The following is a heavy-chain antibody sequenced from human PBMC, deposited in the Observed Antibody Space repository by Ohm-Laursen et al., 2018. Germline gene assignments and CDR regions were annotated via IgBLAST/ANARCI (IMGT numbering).Heavy chain of an antibody. CDR3: AKGGITMIVVRVDY. CDR2: ISSSGSTI. CDR1: GFTFSDYY. Sequence: SLRLSCAASGFTFSDYYMSWIRQAPGKGLEWVSYISSSGSTIYYADSVKGRFTISRDNSKNTLYLQMNSLRAEDTAVYYCAKGGITMIVVRVDYWGQGTLVTVSS. J-gene: IGHJ4*02. D-gene: IGHD3-22*01. V-gene: IGHV3-11*01.